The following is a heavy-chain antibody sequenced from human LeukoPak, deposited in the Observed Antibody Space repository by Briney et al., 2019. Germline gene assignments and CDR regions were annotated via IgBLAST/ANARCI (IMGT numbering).Heavy chain of an antibody. CDR3: AKAETLLWFGELFY. V-gene: IGHV3-23*01. J-gene: IGHJ4*02. Sequence: GGSLRPSCAASGFTFSSYAMSWVRQAPGKGLEWVSAISGSGGSTYYADSVKGRFTISRDNSKNTLYLQMNSLRAEDTAVYYCAKAETLLWFGELFYWGQGTLVTVSS. CDR1: GFTFSSYA. CDR2: ISGSGGST. D-gene: IGHD3-10*01.